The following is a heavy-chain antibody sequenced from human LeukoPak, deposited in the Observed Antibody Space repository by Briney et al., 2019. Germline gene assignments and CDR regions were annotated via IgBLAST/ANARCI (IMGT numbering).Heavy chain of an antibody. CDR3: ASRATVTTDRFWFDP. CDR2: ICSGGST. J-gene: IGHJ5*02. CDR1: GFTVSSNY. V-gene: IGHV3-53*01. Sequence: PGGSLRLSCAASGFTVSSNYMSWVRQAPGKGLKWVSVICSGGSTYYADSVKGRFTISRDNSKNTLYLQMNSLRAEDTAVYYCASRATVTTDRFWFDPWGQGTLVTVSS. D-gene: IGHD4-11*01.